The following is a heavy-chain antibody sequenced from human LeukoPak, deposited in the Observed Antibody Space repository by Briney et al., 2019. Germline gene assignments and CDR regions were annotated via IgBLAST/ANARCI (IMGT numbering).Heavy chain of an antibody. V-gene: IGHV1-18*01. D-gene: IGHD3-10*01. CDR1: GYTFTSYG. CDR2: ISADNGNT. J-gene: IGHJ5*02. CDR3: ARDPAMGGSGSYLIGGWFDP. Sequence: EASVKVSCKASGYTFTSYGISWVRQAPGQGLEWMGWISADNGNTNYAQKLQGRVTMTTDTSTSTAYMELRSLRSDDTAVYYCARDPAMGGSGSYLIGGWFDPWGQGTLVTVSS.